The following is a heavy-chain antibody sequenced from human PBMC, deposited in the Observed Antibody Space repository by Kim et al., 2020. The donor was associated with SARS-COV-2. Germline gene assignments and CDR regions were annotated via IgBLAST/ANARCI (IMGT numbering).Heavy chain of an antibody. CDR3: AKRTEQQLFTAGMPFDP. D-gene: IGHD6-13*01. Sequence: GGSLRLSCAASGFTFSSHAMSWVRQAPGKGLEWVSAISGSGGSTYYADSVKGRFTISRDNSKNTLYLQMNSLRAEDTAVYYCAKRTEQQLFTAGMPFDPWGQGTLVTVSS. CDR2: ISGSGGST. CDR1: GFTFSSHA. J-gene: IGHJ5*02. V-gene: IGHV3-23*01.